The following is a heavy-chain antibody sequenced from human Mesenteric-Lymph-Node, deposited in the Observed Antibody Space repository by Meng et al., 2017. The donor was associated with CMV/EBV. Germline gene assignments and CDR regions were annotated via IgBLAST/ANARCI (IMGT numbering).Heavy chain of an antibody. CDR3: ARADNYYDSSGVD. J-gene: IGHJ4*02. CDR2: IKQDGSEK. Sequence: GGSLRLSCAASGFSFSSYWMSWVRQAPGKGLEWVANIKQDGSEKYYVDSVKGRFTISRDNAKNSLYLQMNSLRAEDTAVYYCARADNYYDSSGVDWGQGTLVTVSS. D-gene: IGHD3-22*01. V-gene: IGHV3-7*01. CDR1: GFSFSSYW.